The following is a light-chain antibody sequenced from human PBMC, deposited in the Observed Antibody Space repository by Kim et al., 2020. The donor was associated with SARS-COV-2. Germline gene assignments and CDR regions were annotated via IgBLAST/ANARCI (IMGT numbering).Light chain of an antibody. J-gene: IGKJ1*01. CDR1: QSISSW. V-gene: IGKV1-5*03. CDR3: QQYNSYPWT. Sequence: AAVGDRVTITCRASQSISSWLAWYQQKPGKAPKLLIYKASSLETGVPSRFSGSGSGTEFTLTISSLQPDDFATYYCQQYNSYPWTFGQGTKVEIK. CDR2: KAS.